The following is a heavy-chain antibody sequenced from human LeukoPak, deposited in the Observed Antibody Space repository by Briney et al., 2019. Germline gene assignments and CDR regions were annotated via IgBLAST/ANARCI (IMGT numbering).Heavy chain of an antibody. D-gene: IGHD2-2*01. CDR2: IYYSGST. CDR1: GGSISSYY. Sequence: SETLSLTCTVSGGSISSYYRSWIRQPPGKGLEWIGYIYYSGSTNYNPSLKSRVTISVDTSKNQFSLKLSSVTAADTAVYYCARVSYQEGVDYWGQGTLVTVSS. J-gene: IGHJ4*02. V-gene: IGHV4-59*01. CDR3: ARVSYQEGVDY.